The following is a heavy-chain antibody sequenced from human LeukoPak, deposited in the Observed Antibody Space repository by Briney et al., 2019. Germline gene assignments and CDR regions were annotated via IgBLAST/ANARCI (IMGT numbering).Heavy chain of an antibody. D-gene: IGHD3-9*01. CDR1: GYSFTSYW. CDR2: IDPSDSYT. Sequence: GESLRISCKGSGYSFTSYWISWVRQMPGKGLEWMGRIDPSDSYTNYSPSFQGHVTNSADKSISTAYLQWSSLKASDTAMYYCARHSLPVLRYFDWPHMDVWGKGTTVTVSS. CDR3: ARHSLPVLRYFDWPHMDV. V-gene: IGHV5-10-1*01. J-gene: IGHJ6*04.